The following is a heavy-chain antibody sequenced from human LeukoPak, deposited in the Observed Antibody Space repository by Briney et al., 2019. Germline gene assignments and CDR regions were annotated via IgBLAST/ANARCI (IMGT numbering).Heavy chain of an antibody. CDR2: ISYDGSNK. D-gene: IGHD6-13*01. CDR3: AKVGSYSSSWYDY. V-gene: IGHV3-30*18. J-gene: IGHJ4*02. CDR1: GFTLSSYG. Sequence: PGGSLRLSCAASGFTLSSYGMHWVRQAPGKGLEWVAVISYDGSNKYYADSVKGRFTISRDNSKNTLYLQMNSLRAEDTAVYYCAKVGSYSSSWYDYWGQGTLVTVSS.